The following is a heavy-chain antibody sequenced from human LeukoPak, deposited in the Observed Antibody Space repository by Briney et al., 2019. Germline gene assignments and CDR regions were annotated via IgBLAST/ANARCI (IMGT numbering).Heavy chain of an antibody. Sequence: GGSLRLSCAASRFTFSSYAMSWVRQAPGKGLEWVSSLSGSGGSTLYADSVKGRFTISRDNSENTLFLRMNSLRAEDTVVYYCAKQSGYSYASGYYFEYWGQGTLVTVSS. CDR2: LSGSGGST. D-gene: IGHD5-18*01. CDR3: AKQSGYSYASGYYFEY. J-gene: IGHJ4*02. V-gene: IGHV3-23*01. CDR1: RFTFSSYA.